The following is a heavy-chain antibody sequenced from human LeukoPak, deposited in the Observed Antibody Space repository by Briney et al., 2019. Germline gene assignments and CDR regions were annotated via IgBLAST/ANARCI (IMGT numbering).Heavy chain of an antibody. V-gene: IGHV4-59*08. CDR2: ARYTGDT. Sequence: PSETLSLTCTISASSGSIGRHFWAWIRQPPGRGLEWLGYARYTGDTIASHSLNSRLSMSVDMSKKELTLRLSSVTAADTAVYYCARSRWSYAFDIWGQGTMVTVSS. J-gene: IGHJ3*02. D-gene: IGHD5-24*01. CDR3: ARSRWSYAFDI. CDR1: ASSGSIGRHF.